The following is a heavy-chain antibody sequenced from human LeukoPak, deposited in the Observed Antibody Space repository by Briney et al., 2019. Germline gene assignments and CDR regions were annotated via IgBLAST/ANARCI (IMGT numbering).Heavy chain of an antibody. D-gene: IGHD3-10*01. CDR2: IRYDGSNK. J-gene: IGHJ6*03. CDR3: ARDPRLLWFDKQYYYYYYYMDV. Sequence: GGSLRLSCAASGFTFSSYGMHWVRQAPGKGLEWVAFIRYDGSNKYYADSVKGRFTISRDNSKNSLYLQMNSLRAEDTAVYYCARDPRLLWFDKQYYYYYYYMDVWGKGTTVTVSS. CDR1: GFTFSSYG. V-gene: IGHV3-30*02.